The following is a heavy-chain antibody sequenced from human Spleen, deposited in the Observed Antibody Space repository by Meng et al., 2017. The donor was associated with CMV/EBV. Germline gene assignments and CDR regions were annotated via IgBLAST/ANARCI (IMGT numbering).Heavy chain of an antibody. J-gene: IGHJ4*02. D-gene: IGHD1-1*01. Sequence: GGSLRLSCVGSGFTFSSYAMSWVRQSPEKGLEWVSAINANGVGTYYADSVKGRLTISRDNSKDTLYLQVNSLRAEDTAVYYCVLEPDYWGQGTLVTVSS. CDR3: VLEPDY. V-gene: IGHV3-23*01. CDR1: GFTFSSYA. CDR2: INANGVGT.